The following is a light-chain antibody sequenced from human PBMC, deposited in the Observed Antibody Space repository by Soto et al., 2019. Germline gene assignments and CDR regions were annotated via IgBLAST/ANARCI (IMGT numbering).Light chain of an antibody. CDR3: QQYETFWT. Sequence: DIQMTQSPSTLSASVGDRVTITCRASQNIYTWLAWYQQKPGKAPKLLIYEASSLESGVPSRFSGSGSGTEFTLTISSLQPDDFATYYCQQYETFWTFGQGTKVEIK. CDR2: EAS. V-gene: IGKV1-5*03. J-gene: IGKJ1*01. CDR1: QNIYTW.